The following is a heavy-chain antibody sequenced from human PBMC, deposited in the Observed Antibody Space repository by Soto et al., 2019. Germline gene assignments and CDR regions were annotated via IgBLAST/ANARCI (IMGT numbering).Heavy chain of an antibody. J-gene: IGHJ4*02. D-gene: IGHD1-26*01. CDR3: ARGEYSGSSY. CDR1: GGSVSSGSYY. Sequence: SETLSLTCTVSGGSVSSGSYYWSWIRQHPGRGLEWIGYIYYTGNTYYNPSLKSRVTISVDTSKNQFSLKLSSVTAADTAVYYCARGEYSGSSYWGQGTLVTVSS. CDR2: IYYTGNT. V-gene: IGHV4-31*03.